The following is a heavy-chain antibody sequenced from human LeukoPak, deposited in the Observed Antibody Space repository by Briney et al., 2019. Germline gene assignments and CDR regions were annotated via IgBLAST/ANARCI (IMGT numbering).Heavy chain of an antibody. CDR1: GFTFSNCG. V-gene: IGHV3-66*01. D-gene: IGHD2-15*01. CDR2: IYSGGST. CDR3: ARDSRRILPSD. J-gene: IGHJ4*02. Sequence: GGSLRLSCAASGFTFSNCGMSWVRLPPGKGLEWVSVIYSGGSTYYADSVKGRFTISRDNSKNTLYLQMNSLRAEDTAVYYCARDSRRILPSDWGQGTLVTVSS.